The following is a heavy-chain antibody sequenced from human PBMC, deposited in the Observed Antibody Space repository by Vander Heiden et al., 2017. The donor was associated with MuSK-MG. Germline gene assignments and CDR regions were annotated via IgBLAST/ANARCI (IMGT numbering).Heavy chain of an antibody. CDR2: IYYTGNT. CDR3: ARKVPSNAFDV. CDR1: GGSISTFY. J-gene: IGHJ3*01. V-gene: IGHV4-59*01. D-gene: IGHD1-1*01. Sequence: QVQLQESGPGLVKPSETLSLTCTVPGGSISTFYWSWIRQPPGKGLEWIGYIYYTGNTNYNPSLKSRVTMSVDTSTNQFSLRLSSVTAADTAVYYCARKVPSNAFDVWGQGTMVTVSS.